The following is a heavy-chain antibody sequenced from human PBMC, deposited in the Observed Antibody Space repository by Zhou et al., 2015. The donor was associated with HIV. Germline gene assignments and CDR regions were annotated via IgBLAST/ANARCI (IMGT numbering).Heavy chain of an antibody. J-gene: IGHJ3*01. CDR1: GGTFSGSD. Sequence: LVQSGTEVRKPGSSVKVSCKANGGTFSGSDISWVRQAPGQGLEWMGTSTPMFETETYAEKFRARLTITVDKSTSAAYMELSSLTSEDAAVYFCARSSVNHDYAFDLWGQGTKVIVSS. CDR2: STPMFETE. CDR3: ARSSVNHDYAFDL. D-gene: IGHD3-22*01. V-gene: IGHV1-69*06.